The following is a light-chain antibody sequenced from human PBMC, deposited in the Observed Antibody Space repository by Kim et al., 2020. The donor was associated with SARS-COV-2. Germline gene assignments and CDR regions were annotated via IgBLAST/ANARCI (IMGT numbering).Light chain of an antibody. J-gene: IGKJ4*01. CDR2: AAY. V-gene: IGKV3-20*01. CDR1: QSVTSGY. Sequence: WSPGESATLSCRASQSVTSGYLAWYQQKPGRAPRLLIYAAYIRATGVPDRFSGSDSGTDFTLTISRLEPEDFAVYYCQQYGSPLLTFGGGTKVEIK. CDR3: QQYGSPLLT.